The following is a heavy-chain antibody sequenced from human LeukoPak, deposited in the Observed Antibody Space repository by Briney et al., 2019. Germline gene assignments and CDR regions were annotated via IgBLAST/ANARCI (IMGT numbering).Heavy chain of an antibody. V-gene: IGHV3-7*01. CDR1: GFTFSSYW. Sequence: GGSLRLSCAASGFTFSSYWMSWVRQAPGKGLEWVANMNQDGSEKYYVDSVKGRFTISGDNAKNSLYLQMNSLRAEDTAVYYCARDRCSGGTCYSGGYFDYWGQGTLVTVSS. J-gene: IGHJ4*02. CDR2: MNQDGSEK. D-gene: IGHD2-15*01. CDR3: ARDRCSGGTCYSGGYFDY.